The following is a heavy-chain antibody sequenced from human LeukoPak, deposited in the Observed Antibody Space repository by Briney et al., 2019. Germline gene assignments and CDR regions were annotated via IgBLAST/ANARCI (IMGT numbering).Heavy chain of an antibody. J-gene: IGHJ4*02. CDR2: ITPIFGAP. V-gene: IGHV1-69*13. D-gene: IGHD3-10*01. CDR1: GYTFTSYY. CDR3: ASPRFGEAMEYFVT. Sequence: VASVKVSCKASGYTFTSYYMHWVRQAPGQGLEWMGGITPIFGAPNYPQRFQGRVTITADESTSTVYMELSSLTSEDTAVYYCASPRFGEAMEYFVTWGQGTLVIVSS.